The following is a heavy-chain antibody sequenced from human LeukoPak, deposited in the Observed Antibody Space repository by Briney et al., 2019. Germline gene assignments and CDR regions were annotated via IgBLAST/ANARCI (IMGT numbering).Heavy chain of an antibody. Sequence: SETLSLTCAVYGGSFSGYYWSWIRQPPGKGLEWIGEINHSGSTNYNPSLKSRVTISVDTSKNQFSLKLSSVTAADTAVYYCARGSPREGLIVVVVAATRNDAFDIWGQGTMVTVSS. CDR2: INHSGST. CDR1: GGSFSGYY. V-gene: IGHV4-34*01. D-gene: IGHD2-15*01. CDR3: ARGSPREGLIVVVVAATRNDAFDI. J-gene: IGHJ3*02.